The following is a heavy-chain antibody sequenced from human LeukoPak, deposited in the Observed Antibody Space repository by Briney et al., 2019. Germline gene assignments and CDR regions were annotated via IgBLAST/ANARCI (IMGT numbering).Heavy chain of an antibody. Sequence: SETLSLTCTVSGDSISSYYWSWIRQPPGKGLEWIGYIYYSGDTNYNPSLKGRVTISVDTSKNQVSLKLSSVTAADTAVYYCARDPSGYFNYWGQGTLVTVSS. CDR1: GDSISSYY. CDR2: IYYSGDT. D-gene: IGHD3-22*01. V-gene: IGHV4-59*01. CDR3: ARDPSGYFNY. J-gene: IGHJ4*02.